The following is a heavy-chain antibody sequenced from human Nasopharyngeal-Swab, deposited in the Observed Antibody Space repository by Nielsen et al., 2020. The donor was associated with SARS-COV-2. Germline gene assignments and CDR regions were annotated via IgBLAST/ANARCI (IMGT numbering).Heavy chain of an antibody. Sequence: GESLKISCAGSGFTFSSSCLHWVRQAPGEGLVWVARLNVDATTVDYAESVKGRFTISRDNVKNMLYLQMNNLRPEDTAVYYCSRDLGGFGGYWGQGTLATVSS. CDR1: GFTFSSSC. V-gene: IGHV3-74*01. CDR2: LNVDATTV. J-gene: IGHJ4*02. CDR3: SRDLGGFGGY. D-gene: IGHD4-23*01.